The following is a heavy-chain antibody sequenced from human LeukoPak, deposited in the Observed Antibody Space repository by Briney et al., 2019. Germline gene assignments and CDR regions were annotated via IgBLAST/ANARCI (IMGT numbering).Heavy chain of an antibody. CDR2: ISSSSSTI. V-gene: IGHV3-48*01. CDR3: ARDSTAMAIDY. D-gene: IGHD5-18*01. Sequence: GGSLRLSCAASGFTFSSYSMNWVRQAPGKGLEWVSYISSSSSTIYYADSVKGRFTISRDNAKNSLYLQMNSLRAEDTAVYYCARDSTAMAIDYWGQGTLVTVSS. CDR1: GFTFSSYS. J-gene: IGHJ4*02.